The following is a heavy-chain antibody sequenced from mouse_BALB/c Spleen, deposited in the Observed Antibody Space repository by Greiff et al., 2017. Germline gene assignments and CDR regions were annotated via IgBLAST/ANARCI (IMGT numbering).Heavy chain of an antibody. CDR1: GYTFTSYW. D-gene: IGHD1-1*01. Sequence: VQLQQSGAELVKPGASVKLSCKASGYTFTSYWMHWVKQRPGQGLEWIGEINPSNGRTNYNEKFKSKATLTVDKSSSTAYMQLSSLTSEDSAVYYCARSYGSSYDYFDYWGQGTTLTVSS. V-gene: IGHV1S81*02. CDR3: ARSYGSSYDYFDY. CDR2: INPSNGRT. J-gene: IGHJ2*01.